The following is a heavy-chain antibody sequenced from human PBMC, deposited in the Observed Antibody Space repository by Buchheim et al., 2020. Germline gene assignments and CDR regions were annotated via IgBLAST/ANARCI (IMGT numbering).Heavy chain of an antibody. Sequence: EVQLVESGGGLVQPGGSLRLSCAASGFTFSSYEMNWVRQAPGKGLEWVSYISSSGSTIYYADSVKGRFTIPRDNAKNSLYLQMNSLRAEDTAVYYCASRTIAAADYWYFDLWGRGTL. CDR1: GFTFSSYE. D-gene: IGHD6-13*01. CDR3: ASRTIAAADYWYFDL. J-gene: IGHJ2*01. V-gene: IGHV3-48*03. CDR2: ISSSGSTI.